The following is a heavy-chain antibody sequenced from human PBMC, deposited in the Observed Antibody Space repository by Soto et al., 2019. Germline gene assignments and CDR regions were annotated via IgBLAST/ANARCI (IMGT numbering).Heavy chain of an antibody. J-gene: IGHJ5*02. Sequence: PGGYLRLSCAASGFTFSSYAMSCVRQAPWKGLEWVSAISGSGGITYYADSVKGRFTISRDNPKNTLYLQMNSLRAEDTAVYYCANGVLRLTGTLGVSTWFYTWRQGTVVT. CDR2: ISGSGGIT. D-gene: IGHD1-20*01. V-gene: IGHV3-23*01. CDR1: GFTFSSYA. CDR3: ANGVLRLTGTLGVSTWFYT.